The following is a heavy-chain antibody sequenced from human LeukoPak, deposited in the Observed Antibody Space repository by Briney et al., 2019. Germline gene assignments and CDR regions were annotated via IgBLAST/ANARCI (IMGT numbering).Heavy chain of an antibody. V-gene: IGHV3-23*01. CDR3: AKTLHNDILTCLDY. J-gene: IGHJ4*02. CDR1: GSTFSSYA. Sequence: GGSLRLSCAASGSTFSSYAINWVPQAPRKGLEWVSAISDRGDETYYADSVKGRFTISRDNSKSTLYLQMNSLRGEDTAVYYCAKTLHNDILTCLDYGGQGILVSVSS. CDR2: ISDRGDET. D-gene: IGHD3-9*01.